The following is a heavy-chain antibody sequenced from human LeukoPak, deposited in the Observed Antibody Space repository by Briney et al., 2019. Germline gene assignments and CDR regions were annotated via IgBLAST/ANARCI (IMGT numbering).Heavy chain of an antibody. Sequence: PSDTLSLTCVLSGGSISSHFWSWLRQPPGKALEWIGYIYFSGYTNYNPSLKSRVTISVDTSNDHFSLRLTSVTAADTAVYYSARSERRAQKDTYYNHYYYMDVWGRGTTVTVSS. CDR1: GGSISSHF. J-gene: IGHJ6*03. D-gene: IGHD6-25*01. CDR2: IYFSGYT. V-gene: IGHV4-59*07. CDR3: ARSERRAQKDTYYNHYYYMDV.